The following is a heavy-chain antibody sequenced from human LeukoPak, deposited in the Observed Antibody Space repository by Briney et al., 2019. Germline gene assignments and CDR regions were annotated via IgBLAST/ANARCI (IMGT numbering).Heavy chain of an antibody. V-gene: IGHV1-69*13. CDR2: IIPIFGTA. J-gene: IGHJ6*04. CDR1: GGTFSSYA. Sequence: SVKVSCKASGGTFSSYAISWVRQAPGQGLEWMGGIIPIFGTANYAQKFQGRVTITADESTSTAYMELSSRRSEDTAVYYCATRGNTAMAPDAYYYYYYGMDVWGKGTTVTVSS. CDR3: ATRGNTAMAPDAYYYYYYGMDV. D-gene: IGHD5-18*01.